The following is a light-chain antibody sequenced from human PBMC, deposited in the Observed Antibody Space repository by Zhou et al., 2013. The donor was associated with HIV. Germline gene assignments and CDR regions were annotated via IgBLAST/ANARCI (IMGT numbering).Light chain of an antibody. CDR2: GAS. Sequence: DIQLTQSPSFLSASVGDRVTITCRASQGISKWLAWYQQKPGKAPKLLIYGASSLQSGVPSRFSGSGFGTDFTLTINRLHPEDFATYYCQQANRFPQTFGQGTKVEIK. CDR1: QGISKW. V-gene: IGKV1-12*01. J-gene: IGKJ2*01. CDR3: QQANRFPQT.